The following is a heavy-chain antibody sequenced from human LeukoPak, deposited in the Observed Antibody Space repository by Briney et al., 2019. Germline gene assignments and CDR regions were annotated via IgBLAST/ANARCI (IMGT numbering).Heavy chain of an antibody. CDR2: ISSSSSYI. CDR3: ARDQRGYYDSSGYHHFDY. D-gene: IGHD3-22*01. V-gene: IGHV3-21*01. J-gene: IGHJ4*02. CDR1: GFTFSSYS. Sequence: GGSLRLSCAASGFTFSSYSMNWIRQAPGKGLEWVSSISSSSSYIYYADSVKGRFTISRDNAKNSLYLQMNSLRAEDTAVYYCARDQRGYYDSSGYHHFDYWGQGTLVTVSS.